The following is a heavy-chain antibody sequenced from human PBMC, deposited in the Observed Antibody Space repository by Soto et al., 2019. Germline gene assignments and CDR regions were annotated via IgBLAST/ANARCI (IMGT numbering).Heavy chain of an antibody. CDR1: GVTISTYY. V-gene: IGHV4-59*01. J-gene: IGHJ4*02. Sequence: PSETLSLTCAVSGVTISTYYWSWIRQPPGKGLEWIGYNYHSGTTNYNPSLKSRVTISVDTSKNQFSLRLTSVTAADTAIYYCVREAYCASGHAIDHWGQGILVTVSS. D-gene: IGHD2-21*01. CDR3: VREAYCASGHAIDH. CDR2: NYHSGTT.